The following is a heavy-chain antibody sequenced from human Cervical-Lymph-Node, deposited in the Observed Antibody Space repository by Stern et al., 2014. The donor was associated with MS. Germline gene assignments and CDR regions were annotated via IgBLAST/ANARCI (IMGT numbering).Heavy chain of an antibody. J-gene: IGHJ6*02. CDR1: GGTFSSYA. D-gene: IGHD3-10*01. Sequence: QLVQSGAEVKKPGSSVRVSCKASGGTFSSYAISWVRQAPGQGLEWMGGIIPIFGTANYAQKFQGRVTIAADDSTSTAYMEVSSLRSEDTAVYYCASSVGELTPEAVWGQGTTVTVFS. V-gene: IGHV1-69*01. CDR3: ASSVGELTPEAV. CDR2: IIPIFGTA.